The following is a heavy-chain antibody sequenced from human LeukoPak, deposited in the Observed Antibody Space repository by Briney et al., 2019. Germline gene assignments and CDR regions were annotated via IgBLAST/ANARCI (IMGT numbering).Heavy chain of an antibody. J-gene: IGHJ3*02. Sequence: ASVKVSCKVSGYTLTELSMHWVRQAPGKGLEWMGGFDPEDGETIYAQKFQGRVTMTEDTSTDTAYMELSSLRSEDTAVHYCATLSSGYYQDAFDIWGQGTMVTVSS. CDR3: ATLSSGYYQDAFDI. D-gene: IGHD3-22*01. CDR2: FDPEDGET. CDR1: GYTLTELS. V-gene: IGHV1-24*01.